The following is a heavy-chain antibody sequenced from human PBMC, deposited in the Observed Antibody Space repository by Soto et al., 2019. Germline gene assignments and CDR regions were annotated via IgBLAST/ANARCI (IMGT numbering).Heavy chain of an antibody. V-gene: IGHV4-59*01. CDR1: GGSISSYY. D-gene: IGHD3-16*01. Sequence: SETLSLTCTVSGGSISSYYWSWIRQPPGKGLEWIGYIYYSGSTNYNPSLKSRVTISVDTSKNQFSLKLSSVTAADTAVYYCAREGWGMTRHFQHWGQGTLVTVS. J-gene: IGHJ1*01. CDR2: IYYSGST. CDR3: AREGWGMTRHFQH.